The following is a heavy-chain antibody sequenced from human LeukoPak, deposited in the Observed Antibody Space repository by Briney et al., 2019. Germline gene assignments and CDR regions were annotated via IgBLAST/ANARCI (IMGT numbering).Heavy chain of an antibody. D-gene: IGHD3-16*01. Sequence: PSETLSLTCTVSGGSISSSSYYWRWIRQPPGKGLGWIGSIYYSGSTHYNPSLKSRVAISVDTSKNQFSLKLSSVTTADTAVYYCARGRAFGWFDPWGQGTLVSVSS. CDR1: GGSISSSSYY. V-gene: IGHV4-39*07. J-gene: IGHJ5*02. CDR3: ARGRAFGWFDP. CDR2: IYYSGST.